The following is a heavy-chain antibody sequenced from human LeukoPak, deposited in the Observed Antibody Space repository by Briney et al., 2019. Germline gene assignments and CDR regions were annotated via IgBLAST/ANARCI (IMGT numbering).Heavy chain of an antibody. J-gene: IGHJ4*02. CDR3: ARDYSAYYYDSSGYYDH. V-gene: IGHV3-48*01. D-gene: IGHD3-22*01. Sequence: RPGGSLRLSCAASGFTFSDYNMNWVRQVPGKGLESVSYMSRSGDIIYYADSVKGRLTISRDNSKNTLYLQMNSLRAEDTAVYYCARDYSAYYYDSSGYYDHWGQGTLVTVSS. CDR1: GFTFSDYN. CDR2: MSRSGDII.